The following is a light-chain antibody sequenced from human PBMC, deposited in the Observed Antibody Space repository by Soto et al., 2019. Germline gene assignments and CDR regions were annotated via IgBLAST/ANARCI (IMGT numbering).Light chain of an antibody. CDR2: HAS. V-gene: IGKV1-33*01. Sequence: DIQRTQSPSSLSASIGDRVTITCQARQNITNNLSWYQQKPGKAPNLLIYHASKLAKGVTSRFSGSGSGTDFSFIITSLQREDLATYYCQQYYGLPPLTFGGGTKVDIK. CDR1: QNITNN. CDR3: QQYYGLPPLT. J-gene: IGKJ4*01.